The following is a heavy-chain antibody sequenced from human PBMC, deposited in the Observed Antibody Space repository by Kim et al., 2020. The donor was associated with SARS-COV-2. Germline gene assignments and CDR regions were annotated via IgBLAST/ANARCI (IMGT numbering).Heavy chain of an antibody. CDR1: GFTVSSNY. D-gene: IGHD6-13*01. CDR2: IYSGVST. J-gene: IGHJ3*02. Sequence: GGSLRLSCAASGFTVSSNYMSWVRQAPGKGLEWVSVIYSGVSTYYADSVKGRFTISRDNSKNTLYLQMNSLRAEDTAVYYCARARGPAAGIGSAFDIWGQGTMVTVSS. CDR3: ARARGPAAGIGSAFDI. V-gene: IGHV3-53*01.